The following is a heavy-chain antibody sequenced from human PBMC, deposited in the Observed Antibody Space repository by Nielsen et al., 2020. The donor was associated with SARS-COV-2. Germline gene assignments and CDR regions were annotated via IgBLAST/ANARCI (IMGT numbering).Heavy chain of an antibody. Sequence: GGSLRLSCAASGFALSDHFMTWVRQAPGKGLEWVGNIKLDGSEKYYVDSVKGRFTISRDNARNTLYLQMNSLRVEDTAVYYCARVGFYGDPEYLDYWGPGTLVTVSS. D-gene: IGHD4-17*01. CDR2: IKLDGSEK. CDR1: GFALSDHF. CDR3: ARVGFYGDPEYLDY. V-gene: IGHV3-7*01. J-gene: IGHJ4*02.